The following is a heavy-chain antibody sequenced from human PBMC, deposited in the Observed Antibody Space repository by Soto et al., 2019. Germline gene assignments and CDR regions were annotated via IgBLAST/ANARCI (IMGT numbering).Heavy chain of an antibody. Sequence: SETLSLTCTVSGGSISSYYWSWIRQPPGKGLEWIGYIYYSGSTYYNPSLKSRVTTSVDTSKNQFSLKLSSVTAADTAVYYCARHYAVVLYHFDYWGLGTLVTVS. CDR2: IYYSGST. D-gene: IGHD2-15*01. CDR1: GGSISSYY. V-gene: IGHV4-59*04. J-gene: IGHJ4*02. CDR3: ARHYAVVLYHFDY.